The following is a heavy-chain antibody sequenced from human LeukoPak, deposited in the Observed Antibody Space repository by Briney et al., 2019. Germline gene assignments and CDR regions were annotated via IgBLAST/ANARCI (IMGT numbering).Heavy chain of an antibody. CDR3: ASRSSGWYYYGMDV. V-gene: IGHV1-2*02. J-gene: IGHJ6*02. CDR1: GYTFTGYY. Sequence: ASVKVSCKASGYTFTGYYTHWVRQAPGQGLEWMGWINPNSGGTNYAQKFQGRVTMTRDTSISTAYMELSRLRSDDTAVYYCASRSSGWYYYGMDVWGQGTTVTVSS. D-gene: IGHD6-19*01. CDR2: INPNSGGT.